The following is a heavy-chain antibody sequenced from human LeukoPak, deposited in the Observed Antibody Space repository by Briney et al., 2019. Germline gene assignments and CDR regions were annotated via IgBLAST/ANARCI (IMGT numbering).Heavy chain of an antibody. V-gene: IGHV3-23*01. CDR3: AKVKDTSGSRFDY. D-gene: IGHD3-22*01. J-gene: IGHJ4*02. CDR1: GFTFRSYD. Sequence: GGSLRLSCAASGFTFRSYDMSWVRQAPGKGLEWVSDITGTGGNTYYADSVKGRFTISRDDSKNTLYLQMNSLRDEDTAVYYCAKVKDTSGSRFDYWGQGTLVTVSS. CDR2: ITGTGGNT.